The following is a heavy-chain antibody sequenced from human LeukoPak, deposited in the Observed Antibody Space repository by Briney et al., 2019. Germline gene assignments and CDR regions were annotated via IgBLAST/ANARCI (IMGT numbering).Heavy chain of an antibody. CDR1: GFTVSSNY. D-gene: IGHD3-10*01. Sequence: GGSLRLSCAASGFTVSSNYMSWVRQAPGKGLEWVSVIYIGGSTYYADSVKGRFTISRDNSKNTLYLKMNSLRAEDTAVYYCARVTTMVRGVKYYGMDVWGQGTTVTVSS. CDR3: ARVTTMVRGVKYYGMDV. CDR2: IYIGGST. V-gene: IGHV3-53*01. J-gene: IGHJ6*02.